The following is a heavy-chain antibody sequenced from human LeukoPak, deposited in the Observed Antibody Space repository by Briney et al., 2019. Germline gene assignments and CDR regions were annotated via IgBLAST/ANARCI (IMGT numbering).Heavy chain of an antibody. D-gene: IGHD5-24*01. J-gene: IGHJ3*01. CDR3: ARIRDGYNDAYDL. CDR1: GYTFTTYY. Sequence: GASVKVSCKASGYTFTTYYVHWVRQAPGQGLEWMGIINPSGGSTTYAQKFRGRLTMTRDMSTSTVYMELSSLRSEDTAIYYCARIRDGYNDAYDLWGQGTVVTVPS. V-gene: IGHV1-46*01. CDR2: INPSGGST.